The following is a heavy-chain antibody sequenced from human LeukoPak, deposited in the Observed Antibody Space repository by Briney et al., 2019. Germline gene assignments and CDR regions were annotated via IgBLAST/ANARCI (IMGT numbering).Heavy chain of an antibody. CDR3: AREPAPIVVVPAASRYYYYYYGMDV. D-gene: IGHD2-2*01. CDR1: GFSFSSYA. CDR2: ISYDGSNK. V-gene: IGHV3-30*04. J-gene: IGHJ6*04. Sequence: GRSLRLSCAASGFSFSSYATDGVRPAPGEGLEWGAVISYDGSNKYYAGSVKGRFTISRDNSKNTLYLQMNSLGAEDTAVYYCAREPAPIVVVPAASRYYYYYYGMDVWGKGTTVTVSS.